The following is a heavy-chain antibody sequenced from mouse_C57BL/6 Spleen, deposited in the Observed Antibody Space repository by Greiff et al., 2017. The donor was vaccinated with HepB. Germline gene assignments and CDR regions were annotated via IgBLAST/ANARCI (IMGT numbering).Heavy chain of an antibody. Sequence: EVQLVESGGGLVKPGGSLKLSCAASGFTFSSYAMSWVRQTPEKRLEWVANISDGGSYTYYPDNVKGRFTISRDNAKNNLYLQMSHLKSEDTAMYYCARDPAYDAMDYWGQGTSVTVSS. V-gene: IGHV5-4*01. CDR2: ISDGGSYT. CDR1: GFTFSSYA. J-gene: IGHJ4*01. CDR3: ARDPAYDAMDY.